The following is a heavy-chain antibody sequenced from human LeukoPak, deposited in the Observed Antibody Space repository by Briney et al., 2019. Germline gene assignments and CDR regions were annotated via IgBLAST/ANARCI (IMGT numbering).Heavy chain of an antibody. J-gene: IGHJ5*02. CDR2: ISAYNGNT. CDR3: ARDPLKTRYCSSTSCYGSWFDP. V-gene: IGHV1-18*01. Sequence: RASVKVSCTASGYSFTNYDINWVRQAPGQGLEWMGWISAYNGNTNYAQKLQGRVTMTTDTSTSTAYMELRSLRSDDTAVYYCARDPLKTRYCSSTSCYGSWFDPWGQGTLVTVSS. CDR1: GYSFTNYD. D-gene: IGHD2-2*01.